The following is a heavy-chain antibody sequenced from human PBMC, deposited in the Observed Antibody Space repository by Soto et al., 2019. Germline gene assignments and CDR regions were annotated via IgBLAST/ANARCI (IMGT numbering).Heavy chain of an antibody. D-gene: IGHD1-7*01. CDR3: ARAASSPITGTPYYFDS. Sequence: SETLSLTCSVSGVSISSDYWSWIRQPPGKGLEWIGYINYRGSTNYNPSLKSRVTISVDTSKNQFSLSLTSVTAADTAVYFCARAASSPITGTPYYFDSWGQGTLVTV. V-gene: IGHV4-59*01. CDR1: GVSISSDY. CDR2: INYRGST. J-gene: IGHJ4*02.